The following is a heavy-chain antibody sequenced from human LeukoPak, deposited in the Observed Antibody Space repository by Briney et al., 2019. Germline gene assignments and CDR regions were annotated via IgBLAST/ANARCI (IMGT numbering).Heavy chain of an antibody. D-gene: IGHD2-15*01. CDR1: GYTFTSYD. V-gene: IGHV1-8*01. CDR3: ARQSYFDGRGDDAFDI. CDR2: MNPNSGNT. Sequence: ASVKVSCKASGYTFTSYDINWLRQATGQGLEWMGWMNPNSGNTGYAQKFQGRVTVTTETSTSTAYMELRSLRSDDTAVYYCARQSYFDGRGDDAFDIWGQGTMVTVSS. J-gene: IGHJ3*02.